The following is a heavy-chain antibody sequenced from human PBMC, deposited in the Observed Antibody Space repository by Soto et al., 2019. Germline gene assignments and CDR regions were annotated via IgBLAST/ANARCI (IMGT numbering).Heavy chain of an antibody. D-gene: IGHD1-26*01. J-gene: IGHJ6*02. CDR1: GGSVSSSSYS. CDR2: IYSSENT. CDR3: ARGLWEREGYVMDV. V-gene: IGHV4-39*07. Sequence: PSETLSLTCTVSGGSVSSSSYSWGWIRQSPGKGLEWIRTIYSSENTYYNPSLLSRVTISVDTSRNQFSLTLNSVTAADTAVYYCARGLWEREGYVMDVWGQGTAVTVSS.